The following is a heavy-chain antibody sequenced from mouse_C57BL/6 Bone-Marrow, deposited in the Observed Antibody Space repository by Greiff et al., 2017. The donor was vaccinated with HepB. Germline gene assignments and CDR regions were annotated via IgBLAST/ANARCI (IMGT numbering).Heavy chain of an antibody. CDR1: GYTFTSYW. Sequence: VQLQQPGAELVKPGASVKLSCKASGYTFTSYWMHWVKQRPGRGLEWIGRIDPNSGGTKYNEKFKSKATLTVDKPSSTAYMQLSSLTSEDSAVYYCARAFGGRSPYWYFDVWGTGTTVTVSS. J-gene: IGHJ1*03. CDR3: ARAFGGRSPYWYFDV. V-gene: IGHV1-72*01. CDR2: IDPNSGGT. D-gene: IGHD1-1*01.